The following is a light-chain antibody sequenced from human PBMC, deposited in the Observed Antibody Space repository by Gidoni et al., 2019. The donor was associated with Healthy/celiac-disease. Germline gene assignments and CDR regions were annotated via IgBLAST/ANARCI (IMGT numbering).Light chain of an antibody. CDR3: QQRSNWPRT. CDR1: QSVSSY. J-gene: IGKJ3*01. CDR2: DAS. V-gene: IGKV3-11*01. Sequence: DIVLTPSPANLSLSPGERATLSCRDSQSVSSYLAWYQQKPGQAPRLLIYDASNRATGSPARFSGSGSGTDFTLTISSLEPEDFAVYYCQQRSNWPRTFGPGTKVDIK.